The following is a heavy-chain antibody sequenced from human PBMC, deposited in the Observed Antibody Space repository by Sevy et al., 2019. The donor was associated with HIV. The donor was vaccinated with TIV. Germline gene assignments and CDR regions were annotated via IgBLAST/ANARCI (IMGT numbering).Heavy chain of an antibody. D-gene: IGHD6-19*01. V-gene: IGHV4-61*02. Sequence: SETLSLTCTVSGGSISSGSYYWSWIRQPAGKGLEWIGRIYTSGSTNYNPSLKSRVTMSVDTSKNQFSLKLSSVTAADTAVYHCARDESGWSGRSYYYYGMDVWGQGTTVTVSS. CDR3: ARDESGWSGRSYYYYGMDV. CDR2: IYTSGST. CDR1: GGSISSGSYY. J-gene: IGHJ6*02.